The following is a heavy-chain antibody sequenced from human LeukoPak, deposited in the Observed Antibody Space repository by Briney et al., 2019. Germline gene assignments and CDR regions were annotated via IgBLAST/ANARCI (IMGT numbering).Heavy chain of an antibody. J-gene: IGHJ4*02. CDR2: IYYSGST. D-gene: IGHD4-17*01. CDR3: ARDYGDLRFDY. Sequence: SETLSLTCTVSGGSISSYYWSWIRQPPGNGLEWIGYIYYSGSTNYNPSLKSRVTISVDTSKNQFYLKLSSVTAADTAVYYCARDYGDLRFDYWGQGTLVTVSS. CDR1: GGSISSYY. V-gene: IGHV4-59*01.